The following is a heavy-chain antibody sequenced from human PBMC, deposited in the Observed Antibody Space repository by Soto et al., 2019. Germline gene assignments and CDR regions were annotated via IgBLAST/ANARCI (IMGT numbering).Heavy chain of an antibody. CDR2: ISNSGSTI. CDR3: TTDPFFGY. V-gene: IGHV3-48*03. CDR1: EFTFRSHE. D-gene: IGHD3-16*01. J-gene: IGHJ4*02. Sequence: GRALLLSCSVCEFTFRSHEGIWVRQAPGKGLEWISYISNSGSTIYYAAPVKGRFTISRDDSKNTLYLQMNSLKTEDTAVYYCTTDPFFGYWGKGTLVTVSS.